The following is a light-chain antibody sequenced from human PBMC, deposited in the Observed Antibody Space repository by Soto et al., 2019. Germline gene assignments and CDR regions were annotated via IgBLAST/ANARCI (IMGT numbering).Light chain of an antibody. CDR2: GAS. CDR3: QHYGASPYT. V-gene: IGKV3-20*01. Sequence: EIVLTQSPGTLSLSPGERATLSCRASQSVSSNYLAWYQQKPGQAPRLLIYGASSRATGIPDRFSGSGSGTDFTLTISRLEPEDCAVYFCQHYGASPYTFGQGTKLDIK. J-gene: IGKJ2*01. CDR1: QSVSSNY.